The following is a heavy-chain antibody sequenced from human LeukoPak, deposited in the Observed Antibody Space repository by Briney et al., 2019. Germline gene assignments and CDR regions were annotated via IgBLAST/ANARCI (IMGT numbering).Heavy chain of an antibody. V-gene: IGHV3-23*01. CDR1: RFSFSMYG. Sequence: GGTLRLSCEASRFSFSMYGMSWVRQGPGKGLEWVSAISGSGGSTYYADSVKGRFTISRDNSKNTLYLQMNSLRAEDTAVYYCAKNPDHDIVVVVAAPDYWGQGTLVTVSS. J-gene: IGHJ4*02. CDR3: AKNPDHDIVVVVAAPDY. D-gene: IGHD2-15*01. CDR2: ISGSGGST.